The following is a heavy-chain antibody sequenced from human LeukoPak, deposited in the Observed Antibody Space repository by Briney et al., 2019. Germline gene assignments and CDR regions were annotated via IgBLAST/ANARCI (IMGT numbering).Heavy chain of an antibody. CDR3: AKENHEGYCSGGSCPRFDY. D-gene: IGHD2-15*01. CDR1: GFTVSTNY. CDR2: IYSGGSS. Sequence: SGGSLRLSCAASGFTVSTNYMNWVRQAPGKGLEWVSVIYSGGSSYYADSVKGRFTISRDNSKNTLYLQMNSLRAEDTAVYYCAKENHEGYCSGGSCPRFDYWGQGTLVTVSS. J-gene: IGHJ4*02. V-gene: IGHV3-66*01.